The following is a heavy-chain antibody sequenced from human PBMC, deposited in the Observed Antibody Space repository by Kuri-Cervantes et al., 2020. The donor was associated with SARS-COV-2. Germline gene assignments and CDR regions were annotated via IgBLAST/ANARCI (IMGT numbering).Heavy chain of an antibody. CDR3: TRSLGYCSSTSCYKSYYYYYGMDV. Sequence: GESLKISCAASGFSFSSYAMHWVRQAPGKGLEWVAVISYDGSNKYYADSVKGRFTISRDNSKNTLYLQMNSLRAEDTAVYYCTRSLGYCSSTSCYKSYYYYYGMDVWGQGTTVTVSS. J-gene: IGHJ6*02. CDR1: GFSFSSYA. D-gene: IGHD2-2*02. V-gene: IGHV3-30-3*01. CDR2: ISYDGSNK.